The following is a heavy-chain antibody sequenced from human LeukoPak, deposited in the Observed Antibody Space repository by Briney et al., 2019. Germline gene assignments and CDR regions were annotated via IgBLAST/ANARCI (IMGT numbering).Heavy chain of an antibody. CDR3: ARVRYYYGSGSYYIGYYYGMDV. J-gene: IGHJ6*02. CDR1: GGTFSSYA. Sequence: SVKVSCKASGGTFSSYAISRVRQAPGQGLEWMGGIIPIFGTTNYAQKLQGRVTITADESTSTAYMELSSLRSEDTAVYYCARVRYYYGSGSYYIGYYYGMDVWGQGTTVTVSS. CDR2: IIPIFGTT. D-gene: IGHD3-10*01. V-gene: IGHV1-69*13.